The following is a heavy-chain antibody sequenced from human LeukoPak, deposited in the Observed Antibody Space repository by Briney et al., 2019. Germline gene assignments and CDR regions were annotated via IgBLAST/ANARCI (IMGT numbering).Heavy chain of an antibody. Sequence: SETLSLTCIVSGDSVSSSSYYWGRVRQPPGKGLEWIGSIFSGTTYYNPSLKSRVTISLNSSKNQFSLNLNSVTAADSAVYYCARQGERPGISAYWGQGTLVTVSS. CDR2: IFSGTT. CDR1: GDSVSSSSYY. J-gene: IGHJ4*02. CDR3: ARQGERPGISAY. D-gene: IGHD1-26*01. V-gene: IGHV4-39*01.